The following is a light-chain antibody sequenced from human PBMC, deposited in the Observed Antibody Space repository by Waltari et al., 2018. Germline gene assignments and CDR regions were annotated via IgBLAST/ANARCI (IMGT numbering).Light chain of an antibody. CDR1: SPNIRRSY. V-gene: IGLV1-47*01. Sequence: QSVLTQPSSASGTPGQRVTISCSGSSPNIRRSYAYLYQQLPGTAPKLLIHTDNQRPSGVPDRFSASKSGASASLAISGLRSDDEADYYCAAWDDSLTGRVFGGGTKLTVL. CDR3: AAWDDSLTGRV. CDR2: TDN. J-gene: IGLJ3*02.